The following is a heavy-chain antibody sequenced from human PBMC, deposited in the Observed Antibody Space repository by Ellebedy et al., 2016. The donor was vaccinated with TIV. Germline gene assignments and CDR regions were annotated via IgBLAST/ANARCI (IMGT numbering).Heavy chain of an antibody. J-gene: IGHJ4*02. CDR2: ISAYNGNT. CDR3: ARDLLDYYDSSGYYLGY. CDR1: GYTFTSYG. V-gene: IGHV1-18*04. Sequence: ASVKVSCXASGYTFTSYGISWVRQAPGQGLEWMGWISAYNGNTNYAQKLQGRVTMTTDTSTSTAYMELRSLRSDDTAVYYCARDLLDYYDSSGYYLGYWGQGTLVTVSS. D-gene: IGHD3-22*01.